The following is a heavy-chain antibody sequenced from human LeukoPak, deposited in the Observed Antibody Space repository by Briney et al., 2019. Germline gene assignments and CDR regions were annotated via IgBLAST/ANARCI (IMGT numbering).Heavy chain of an antibody. CDR2: IYYSGST. CDR3: AKHFSGTGGYYFDY. D-gene: IGHD3-10*01. CDR1: GGSISSYY. J-gene: IGHJ4*02. V-gene: IGHV4-59*08. Sequence: SETLSLTCTVSGGSISSYYWSWIRQPPGKGLEWIGYIYYSGSTNYNPSLKSRVTISVDTSKNQFSLKLSSVTAADTAVYYCAKHFSGTGGYYFDYWGQGTLVTVSS.